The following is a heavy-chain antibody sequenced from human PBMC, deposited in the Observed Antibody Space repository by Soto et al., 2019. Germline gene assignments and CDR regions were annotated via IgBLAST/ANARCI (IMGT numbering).Heavy chain of an antibody. CDR1: GGSISNHY. CDR2: IYYNGNT. CDR3: ARSNWYSEY. V-gene: IGHV4-59*11. D-gene: IGHD7-27*01. J-gene: IGHJ4*02. Sequence: QVQLQESGPGLVKPSETLSLTCTVSGGSISNHYWCWIRQPPGKGLEWIGYIYYNGNTNYNPSLNSRVTMSVDTSKSQFSLKLSSVTAADTAVYYCARSNWYSEYWGQGTLVTVSS.